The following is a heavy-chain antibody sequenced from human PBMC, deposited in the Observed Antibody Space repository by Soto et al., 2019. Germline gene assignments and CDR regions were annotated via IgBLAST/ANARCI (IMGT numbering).Heavy chain of an antibody. CDR1: GFTFSNAW. Sequence: EVQLVESGGGLVKPGGSLRLSCAASGFTFSNAWMNWVRQAPGKGLEWVGRIKSKTNGGTTDYAAPVKGRFTISRDDSKKTLYLQMSISKTEDTAVYYCTTVPMGTATGGMDAFDIWGQGTMVTVSS. V-gene: IGHV3-15*07. J-gene: IGHJ3*02. CDR2: IKSKTNGGTT. CDR3: TTVPMGTATGGMDAFDI. D-gene: IGHD2-21*02.